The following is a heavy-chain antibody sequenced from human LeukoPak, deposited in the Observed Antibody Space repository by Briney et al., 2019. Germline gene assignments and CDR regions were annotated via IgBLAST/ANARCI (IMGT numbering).Heavy chain of an antibody. D-gene: IGHD3-9*01. Sequence: ASVKVSCKASGYTFTSYAMHWARQAPGQRLEWMGWINAGNGNTKYSQKFQGRVTITRDTSASTAYMELSSLRSEDTAVYYCAREQLVLRYFDGFDYWGQGTLVTVSS. V-gene: IGHV1-3*01. J-gene: IGHJ4*02. CDR3: AREQLVLRYFDGFDY. CDR2: INAGNGNT. CDR1: GYTFTSYA.